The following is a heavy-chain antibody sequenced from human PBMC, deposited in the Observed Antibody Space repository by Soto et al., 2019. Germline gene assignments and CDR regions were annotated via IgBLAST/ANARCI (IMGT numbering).Heavy chain of an antibody. CDR2: ISGSGGST. V-gene: IGHV3-23*01. D-gene: IGHD5-18*01. CDR3: AKTLKYSYGPYYFDY. CDR1: GLTFSIYA. J-gene: IGHJ4*02. Sequence: GGSLRLSCAASGLTFSIYAMSWVRQAPGKGLEWVSGISGSGGSTYYADSVKGRLTISRDNSKNTLYLQMNSLRAEDTAVYYCAKTLKYSYGPYYFDYWGQGTLVTVSS.